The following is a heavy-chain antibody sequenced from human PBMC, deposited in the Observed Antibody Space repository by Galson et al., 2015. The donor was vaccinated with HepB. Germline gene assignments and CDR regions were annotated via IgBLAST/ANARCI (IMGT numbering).Heavy chain of an antibody. D-gene: IGHD3-22*01. CDR1: GFTFSSYG. V-gene: IGHV3-30*18. CDR3: AKDLGYDSSGLFDY. Sequence: SLRLSCAASGFTFSSYGMHWVRQAPGKGLEWVAVISYDGSNKYYADSVKGRFTISRDNSKNTLYLQMNSLRAEDTAVYYCAKDLGYDSSGLFDYWGQGTLVTVSS. CDR2: ISYDGSNK. J-gene: IGHJ4*02.